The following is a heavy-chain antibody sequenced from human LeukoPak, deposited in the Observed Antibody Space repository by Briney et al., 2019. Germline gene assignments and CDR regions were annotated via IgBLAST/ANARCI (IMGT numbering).Heavy chain of an antibody. CDR3: ASRTGGSYFDY. J-gene: IGHJ4*02. V-gene: IGHV3-30*02. D-gene: IGHD1-14*01. CDR1: GFTFNNYG. CDR2: IREDGSNK. Sequence: GGSLRLSCAASGFTFNNYGMHWVRQAPGKGLKWVAFIREDGSNKYYADSVKGRFTISRDNSKNTLYLQMGSLRAEDMAVYFCASRTGGSYFDYWGQGTLVTVSS.